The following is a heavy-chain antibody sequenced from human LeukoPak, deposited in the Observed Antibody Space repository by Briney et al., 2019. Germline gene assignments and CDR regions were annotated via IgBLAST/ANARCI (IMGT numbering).Heavy chain of an antibody. CDR3: ARAVVPAAIPYYFDY. D-gene: IGHD2-2*01. Sequence: ASVKVSCKASGYTFTSYGISWVRQAPGQGLEWMGWISAYNGNTNYAQKLQGRVTMTTDTSTSTAYMELRSLRSDDTAVYYCARAVVPAAIPYYFDYWGQGTLVTVSS. CDR1: GYTFTSYG. CDR2: ISAYNGNT. J-gene: IGHJ4*02. V-gene: IGHV1-18*01.